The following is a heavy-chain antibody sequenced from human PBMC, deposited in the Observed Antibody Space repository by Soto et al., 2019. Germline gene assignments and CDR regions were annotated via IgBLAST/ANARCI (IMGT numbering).Heavy chain of an antibody. CDR2: ISFDGSNK. Sequence: GGSLRLSCAASGFTFSSYAMHWVRQAPGKGLGWVAVISFDGSNKYYADSVKGRFTISSDNSKNTLYVQMNSLRAEDTAVYYCAKAFNGGDYVSYYGMDVWGQGTTVTVSS. D-gene: IGHD4-17*01. CDR1: GFTFSSYA. J-gene: IGHJ6*02. CDR3: AKAFNGGDYVSYYGMDV. V-gene: IGHV3-30*18.